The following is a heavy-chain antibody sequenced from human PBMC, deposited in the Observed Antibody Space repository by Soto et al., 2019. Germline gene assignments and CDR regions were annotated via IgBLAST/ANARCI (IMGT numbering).Heavy chain of an antibody. J-gene: IGHJ5*02. CDR2: IYYSGST. CDR3: ARDPRVLPRPRGGLDP. V-gene: IGHV4-61*01. CDR1: GGSVSSGSYY. D-gene: IGHD3-16*01. Sequence: QVQLQESGPGLVKPSETLSLTCTVSGGSVSSGSYYWSWIRQPPGKGLEWIGYIYYSGSTNYNPSLKSRVTISVDTSKNQFSLKLSSVTAADTAVYYCARDPRVLPRPRGGLDPWGQGTLVTVSS.